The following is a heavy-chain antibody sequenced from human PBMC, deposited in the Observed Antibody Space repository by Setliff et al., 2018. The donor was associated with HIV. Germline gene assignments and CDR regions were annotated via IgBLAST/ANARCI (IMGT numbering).Heavy chain of an antibody. CDR2: IYTSGST. V-gene: IGHV4-4*09. D-gene: IGHD3-22*01. J-gene: IGHJ6*03. Sequence: PSETLSLTCTVSGGSISRYYWSWIRQPPGKGLEGIGYIYTSGSTDYNPSLKSRVTISGDTSKNQCSLKLSSVTAADTAVYYCAREGDYNFDNTGYLRGGYYYYCMDVWGKGTTVTVSS. CDR1: GGSISRYY. CDR3: AREGDYNFDNTGYLRGGYYYYCMDV.